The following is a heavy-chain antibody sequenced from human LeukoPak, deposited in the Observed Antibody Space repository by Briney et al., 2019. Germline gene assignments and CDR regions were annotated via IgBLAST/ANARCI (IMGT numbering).Heavy chain of an antibody. CDR1: GFTFSIYA. CDR3: ARRGYHDYSGFDY. D-gene: IGHD1-26*01. Sequence: GGSLRLSCAASGFTFSIYAMHWVRQAPGKGLEWVAVLSYDGNEKYYTDSVRGRFTMSRDNSKNSLYLQMKRLRAEDTALYYCARRGYHDYSGFDYWGQGTLVTVSS. V-gene: IGHV3-30*04. J-gene: IGHJ4*02. CDR2: LSYDGNEK.